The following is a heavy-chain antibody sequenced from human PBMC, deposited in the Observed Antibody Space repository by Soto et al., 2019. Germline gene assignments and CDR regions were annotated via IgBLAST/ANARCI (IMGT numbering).Heavy chain of an antibody. V-gene: IGHV4-30-2*01. Sequence: SETLSLTCDVSGDTISTGGYTWAWIRQPPGEALEWIGHTYNSGNPYYNPSLKSRVTISVDTSKNQFSLKMNSVTAADTAVYYCARSMFYSDDSNYSPFDYWGQGTLVTVSS. CDR2: TYNSGNP. J-gene: IGHJ4*02. CDR1: GDTISTGGYT. D-gene: IGHD3-22*01. CDR3: ARSMFYSDDSNYSPFDY.